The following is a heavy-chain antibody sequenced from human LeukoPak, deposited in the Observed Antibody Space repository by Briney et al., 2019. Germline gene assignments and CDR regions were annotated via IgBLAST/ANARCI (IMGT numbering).Heavy chain of an antibody. J-gene: IGHJ4*02. Sequence: RESLKISCKASGYRFTSYWIGWVRQRPGKGLEWMGIIYPPDSDTRYNPSLQGQVTISADKSISTAYLQWSSLKASDTAMYYCARHFNEGVVDYWGPGTLVTVSS. CDR2: IYPPDSDT. V-gene: IGHV5-51*01. CDR1: GYRFTSYW. CDR3: ARHFNEGVVDY. D-gene: IGHD1-1*01.